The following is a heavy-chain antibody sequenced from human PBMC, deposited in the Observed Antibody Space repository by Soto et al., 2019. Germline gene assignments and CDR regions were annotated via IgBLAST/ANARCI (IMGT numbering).Heavy chain of an antibody. CDR2: INHSGST. V-gene: IGHV4-34*01. D-gene: IGHD3-22*01. CDR3: ARGRRPYYYDSSRAFFDY. Sequence: SETLSLTCPVYGGSFSGYYWSWIRQPPGKGLEWIGEINHSGSTNYNPSLKSRVTISVDTSKNQSSLKLSSVTAADTAVYYCARGRRPYYYDSSRAFFDYWGQGTLVTVSS. J-gene: IGHJ4*02. CDR1: GGSFSGYY.